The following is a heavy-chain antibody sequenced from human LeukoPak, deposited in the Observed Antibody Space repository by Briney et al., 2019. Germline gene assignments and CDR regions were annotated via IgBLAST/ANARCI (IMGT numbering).Heavy chain of an antibody. CDR2: INHGGSEK. CDR3: ARESTAGYNSSWYGFRN. Sequence: GGSLRLSCAASGFTFSGYWMSWVRQAPGKGLEWVANINHGGSEKYYVDSVKGRLTISRDNAKNSLFLQMGSLRVEDTAVYYCARESTAGYNSSWYGFRNWGQGTLVSVSS. D-gene: IGHD6-13*01. CDR1: GFTFSGYW. J-gene: IGHJ1*01. V-gene: IGHV3-7*01.